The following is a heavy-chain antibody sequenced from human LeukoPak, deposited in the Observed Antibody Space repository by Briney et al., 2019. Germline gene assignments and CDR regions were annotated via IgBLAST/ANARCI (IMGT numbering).Heavy chain of an antibody. Sequence: GRSLRLSCAASGFTFSSYGMHWVRQAPGKGLEWVAVIWYDGSNKYYADSVKGRFTISRDNSKNTLYLQMNSLRAEDTAVYYCAREEGVRGCSYGYYYYGMDVWGKGTTVTVSS. J-gene: IGHJ6*04. CDR1: GFTFSSYG. V-gene: IGHV3-33*01. D-gene: IGHD5-18*01. CDR2: IWYDGSNK. CDR3: AREEGVRGCSYGYYYYGMDV.